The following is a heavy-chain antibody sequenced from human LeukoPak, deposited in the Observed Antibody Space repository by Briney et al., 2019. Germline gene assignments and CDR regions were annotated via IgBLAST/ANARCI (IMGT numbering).Heavy chain of an antibody. CDR3: ARGPDRSSTSCAVDY. J-gene: IGHJ4*02. D-gene: IGHD2-2*01. V-gene: IGHV4-59*01. Sequence: SETLSLTCTVSGGSISSYYWSWIRQPPGKGLEWIGYIYYSGTTNYNPSLKSRVTISVDTSKNQFSLKLSSVTAADTAVYYCARGPDRSSTSCAVDYWGQGALVTVSS. CDR1: GGSISSYY. CDR2: IYYSGTT.